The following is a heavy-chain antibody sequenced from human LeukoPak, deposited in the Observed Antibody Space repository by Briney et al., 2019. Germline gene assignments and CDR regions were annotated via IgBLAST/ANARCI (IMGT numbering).Heavy chain of an antibody. Sequence: QAGGSLRLSCAASGFSFSGYGIHWVREAPGKGLEGVASIRSDGSVKYYADSVRGRFTISRDNSKNTLYLQINSLRAEDTAVYYCAKDEAAAGVDFDYWGQGTLVTVYS. D-gene: IGHD6-13*01. CDR3: AKDEAAAGVDFDY. J-gene: IGHJ4*02. CDR1: GFSFSGYG. CDR2: IRSDGSVK. V-gene: IGHV3-30*02.